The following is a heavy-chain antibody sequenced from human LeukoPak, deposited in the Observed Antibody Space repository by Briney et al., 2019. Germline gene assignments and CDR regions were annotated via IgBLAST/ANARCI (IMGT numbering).Heavy chain of an antibody. V-gene: IGHV3-15*01. CDR1: GFTLSDAW. J-gene: IGHJ4*02. CDR3: TTMSNMAARRGHY. D-gene: IGHD6-6*01. CDR2: INSEADGGAT. Sequence: GGSLRLSCAVSGFTLSDAWVNWVRQAPGKGLEWVGLINSEADGGATDFAAPVKGRFTISRDDSKNALYLQMNSLETEDTALYYCTTMSNMAARRGHYWGQGTLVTVSS.